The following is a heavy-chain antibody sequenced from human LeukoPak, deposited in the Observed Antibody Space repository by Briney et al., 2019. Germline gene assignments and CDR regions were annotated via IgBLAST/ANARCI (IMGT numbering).Heavy chain of an antibody. CDR3: ARSCVTMVRGSPNWNFDY. CDR2: IYYSGST. Sequence: SETLSLTCTVSGGSINTYYWSWIRQPPGKGLEWIGYIYYSGSTNYSPSLKSRVIILVDTSKNQFSLKLSSVTAADTAVYYCARSCVTMVRGSPNWNFDYWGQGILVTVSS. J-gene: IGHJ4*02. D-gene: IGHD3-10*01. CDR1: GGSINTYY. V-gene: IGHV4-59*01.